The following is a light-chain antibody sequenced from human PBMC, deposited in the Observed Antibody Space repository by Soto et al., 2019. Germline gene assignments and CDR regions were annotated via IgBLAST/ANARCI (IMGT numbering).Light chain of an antibody. Sequence: QSVLTQSPSASGTPGQRVTISCSGSSSNIGSNYVYWYRQLPGTAPKLLIYSDTQRPSGVPDRFSGSKSGTSASLAISGLRSEDEADYYCAAGDGSLSGRVFGGGTKLPVL. CDR1: SSNIGSNY. CDR3: AAGDGSLSGRV. J-gene: IGLJ2*01. V-gene: IGLV1-47*02. CDR2: SDT.